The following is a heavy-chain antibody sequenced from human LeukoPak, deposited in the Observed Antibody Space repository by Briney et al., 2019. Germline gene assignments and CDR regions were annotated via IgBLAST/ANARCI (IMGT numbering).Heavy chain of an antibody. Sequence: GGSLRLSCAASGFTFNTYTMNWVRQAPGKGLEWVANINQNGGEKYYVDSVKGRFTISRDNGKNSLYLQMNSLRAEDTAVYYCARAAVVDPARRFFQYWGQGTLVTVSS. CDR3: ARAAVVDPARRFFQY. CDR1: GFTFNTYT. D-gene: IGHD2-15*01. J-gene: IGHJ1*01. CDR2: INQNGGEK. V-gene: IGHV3-7*01.